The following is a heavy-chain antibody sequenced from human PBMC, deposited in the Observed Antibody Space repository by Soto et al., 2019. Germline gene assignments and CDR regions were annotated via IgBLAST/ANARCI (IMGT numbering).Heavy chain of an antibody. CDR1: GFIFNDEW. Sequence: VQLVESGGVLIKPGGSLRLSCATSGFIFNDEWMNWVRQAPGRGLEWVGRIKNKANGGTRDYAAPVKGRFTISRDDSKSTVYLQMNNLKSEDTAVYHCTRGNYGDFHNWGQGTLVTVSS. CDR2: IKNKANGGTR. D-gene: IGHD4-17*01. J-gene: IGHJ3*02. CDR3: TRGNYGDFHN. V-gene: IGHV3-15*07.